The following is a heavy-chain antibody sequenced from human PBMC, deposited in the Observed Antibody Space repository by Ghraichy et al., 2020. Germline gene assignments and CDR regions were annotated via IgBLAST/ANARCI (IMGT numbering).Heavy chain of an antibody. J-gene: IGHJ4*02. Sequence: GGSLRLSCAASGFTFSSYSMNWVRQAPGKGLEWVSSISSSSSYIYYADSVKGRFTISRDNAKNSLYLQMNSLRAEDTAVYYCARGVGYYGSGPKIDYYYFDYWGQGTLVTVSS. V-gene: IGHV3-21*01. D-gene: IGHD3-10*01. CDR1: GFTFSSYS. CDR3: ARGVGYYGSGPKIDYYYFDY. CDR2: ISSSSSYI.